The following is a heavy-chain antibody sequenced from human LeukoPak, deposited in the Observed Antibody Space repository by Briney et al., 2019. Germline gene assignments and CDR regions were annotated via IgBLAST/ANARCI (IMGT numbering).Heavy chain of an antibody. CDR2: IKQDESEK. V-gene: IGHV3-7*01. CDR3: ARLSAYYYGSYFYCYMDV. D-gene: IGHD3-10*01. Sequence: GGSLRLSCEGSGFSFSSYWMTWVRQPPGKGPEWVANIKQDESEKYSVDSVKGRFTISRDNAKNSVYLHMNSLRAEDTALYYCARLSAYYYGSYFYCYMDVWGKGTTVTVSS. J-gene: IGHJ6*03. CDR1: GFSFSSYW.